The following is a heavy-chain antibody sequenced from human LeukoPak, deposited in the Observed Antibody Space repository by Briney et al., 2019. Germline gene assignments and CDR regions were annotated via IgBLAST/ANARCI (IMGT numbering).Heavy chain of an antibody. CDR2: ISYDGSNK. J-gene: IGHJ4*02. CDR1: GFTFSNYA. V-gene: IGHV3-30-3*01. D-gene: IGHD2-2*01. Sequence: QPGGSLRLSCTASGFTFSNYAMHWVRQAPGKGLEWVAVISYDGSNKYYADSVKGRFTISRDNAKNSLYLQMNSLRAEDTAVYYCARARRRNSCDEDPSDYWGQGTLVTVSS. CDR3: ARARRRNSCDEDPSDY.